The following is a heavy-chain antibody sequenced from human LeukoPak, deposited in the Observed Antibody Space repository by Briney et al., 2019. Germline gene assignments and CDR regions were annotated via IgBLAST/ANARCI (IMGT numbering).Heavy chain of an antibody. V-gene: IGHV3-30*18. CDR1: GFTFSSYG. CDR3: AKDQEEWWLGIDY. Sequence: GRSLRLSCAASGFTFSSYGMHWVRQAPGKGLEWVAVISYDGSNKYYADSVKGRFTISRDNSKNTLYLQMNSLRAEDTAVYYCAKDQEEWWLGIDYWGQGTLVTVSS. D-gene: IGHD2-15*01. J-gene: IGHJ4*02. CDR2: ISYDGSNK.